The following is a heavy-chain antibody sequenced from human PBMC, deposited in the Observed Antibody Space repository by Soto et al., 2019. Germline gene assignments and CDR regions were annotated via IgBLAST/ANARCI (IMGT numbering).Heavy chain of an antibody. Sequence: GGPLRLSRAASGFTISSFNMHRVRQAPGKGLERVSSISSTHSYIYYADSVKGRFSVSRDNAKSSLFLQMNSLRAEDTAVYYCAREAEESCISPSCQPFWGQGTLVTVSS. D-gene: IGHD2-2*01. J-gene: IGHJ4*02. V-gene: IGHV3-21*01. CDR2: ISSTHSYI. CDR3: AREAEESCISPSCQPF. CDR1: GFTISSFN.